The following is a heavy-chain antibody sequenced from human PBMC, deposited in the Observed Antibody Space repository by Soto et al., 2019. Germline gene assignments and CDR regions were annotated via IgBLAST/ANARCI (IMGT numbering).Heavy chain of an antibody. D-gene: IGHD5-12*01. CDR3: ARGGLSGHEC. Sequence: GGSLRLSCAASGFTFSSYWMHWVRQAPGKGLEWVSRISSDGSNTNYADSVKGRLTISRDNAKNTVYLQMNSLTAEDTAVYYCARGGLSGHECWGQGTPVTVSS. CDR1: GFTFSSYW. V-gene: IGHV3-74*01. J-gene: IGHJ4*02. CDR2: ISSDGSNT.